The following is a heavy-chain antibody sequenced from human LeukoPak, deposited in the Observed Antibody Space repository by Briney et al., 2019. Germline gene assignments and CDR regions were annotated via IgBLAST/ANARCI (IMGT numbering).Heavy chain of an antibody. Sequence: GGSLRLSCAASGFTFSSYGMHWVRQAPGKGLEWVSYIRSSGSTILYADSVKGRFTISRDNAKNSLYLQMNSLRAEDTAVYYCARVGYYDSSGYKWMGAFDIWGQGTMVTVSS. J-gene: IGHJ3*02. CDR2: IRSSGSTI. V-gene: IGHV3-48*03. CDR1: GFTFSSYG. CDR3: ARVGYYDSSGYKWMGAFDI. D-gene: IGHD3-22*01.